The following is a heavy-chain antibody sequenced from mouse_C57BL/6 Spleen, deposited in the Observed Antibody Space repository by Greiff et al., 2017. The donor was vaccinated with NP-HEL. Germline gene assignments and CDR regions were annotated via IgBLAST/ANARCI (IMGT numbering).Heavy chain of an antibody. CDR3: ARSGVRITTAYFDV. V-gene: IGHV1-80*01. J-gene: IGHJ1*03. CDR1: GYAFSSYW. CDR2: IYPGDGDT. D-gene: IGHD1-1*01. Sequence: QVQLKQSGAELVKPGASVKISCKASGYAFSSYWMNWVKQRPGKGLEWIGQIYPGDGDTNYNGKFKGKATLTADKSSSTAYMQLSSLTSEDSAVYFCARSGVRITTAYFDVWGTGTTVTVCS.